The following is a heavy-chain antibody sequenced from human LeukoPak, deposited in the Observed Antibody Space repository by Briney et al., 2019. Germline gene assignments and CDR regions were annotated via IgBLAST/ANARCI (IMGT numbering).Heavy chain of an antibody. Sequence: SETLSLTCTVSPDSTTSNFRSWVRRPPGKGLEWIGEIHRSGSTNYNPSLQSRVAISIDKSKNQIALELSSVTAADTAVYYCAREIVGGFNPGAYWGQGTLVTVSS. CDR2: IHRSGST. CDR3: AREIVGGFNPGAY. D-gene: IGHD1-14*01. V-gene: IGHV4-4*02. CDR1: PDSTTSNF. J-gene: IGHJ4*02.